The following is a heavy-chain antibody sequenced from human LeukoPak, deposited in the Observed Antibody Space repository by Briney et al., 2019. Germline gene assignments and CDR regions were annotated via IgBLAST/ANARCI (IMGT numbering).Heavy chain of an antibody. CDR1: GFTFSSYS. Sequence: GGSLRLSCAASGFTFSSYSMNWVRQAPGKGLEWVSSISSSSSYIYYADSVKGRFTTSRDNAKNSLYLQMNSLRAEDTAVYYCARALLGYCSGGSCYTGRWFDPWGQGTLVTVSS. V-gene: IGHV3-21*01. CDR3: ARALLGYCSGGSCYTGRWFDP. J-gene: IGHJ5*02. CDR2: ISSSSSYI. D-gene: IGHD2-15*01.